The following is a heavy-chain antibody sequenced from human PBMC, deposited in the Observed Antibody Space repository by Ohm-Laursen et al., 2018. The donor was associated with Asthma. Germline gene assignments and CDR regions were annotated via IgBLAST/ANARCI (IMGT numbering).Heavy chain of an antibody. CDR3: ARGTFYYESTGYYFFDH. V-gene: IGHV4-31*03. J-gene: IGHJ4*02. Sequence: TLSLTCTVSGGSLNSGGYYWTWIRQHPGKGLEWIGYIYYSGSTYYNPSLKSRVTISVDTSKNQFSLNLTPVTAADTAVYYCARGTFYYESTGYYFFDHWGQGALVTVSS. CDR2: IYYSGST. D-gene: IGHD3-22*01. CDR1: GGSLNSGGYY.